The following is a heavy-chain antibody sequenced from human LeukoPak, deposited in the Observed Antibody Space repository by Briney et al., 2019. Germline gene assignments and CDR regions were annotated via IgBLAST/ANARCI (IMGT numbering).Heavy chain of an antibody. CDR2: INPYHGKT. J-gene: IGHJ4*02. CDR1: GYNFITYG. D-gene: IGHD6-13*01. Sequence: GASVKVSCKASGYNFITYGFSWVRQAPGQGLEWMGWINPYHGKTKYAQKFQDRVTMTTDTSTSTAHMELRSLTSDDTAVYFCARDRIAAAVLDYWGQGTLVTVSS. CDR3: ARDRIAAAVLDY. V-gene: IGHV1-18*01.